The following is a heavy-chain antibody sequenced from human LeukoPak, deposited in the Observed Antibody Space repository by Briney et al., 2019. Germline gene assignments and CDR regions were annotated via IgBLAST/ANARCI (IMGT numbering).Heavy chain of an antibody. Sequence: ASVKVSCKASGYTFTSYGISWVRQAPGQGLEWMGWISAYNGNTNYAQKLQGRVTMTTDTSTSTAYMELRSLRSDDTAVYYCASLGYCSSTSCYRFRDDYWGQGTLVTVSS. CDR1: GYTFTSYG. CDR2: ISAYNGNT. V-gene: IGHV1-18*01. J-gene: IGHJ4*02. D-gene: IGHD2-2*01. CDR3: ASLGYCSSTSCYRFRDDY.